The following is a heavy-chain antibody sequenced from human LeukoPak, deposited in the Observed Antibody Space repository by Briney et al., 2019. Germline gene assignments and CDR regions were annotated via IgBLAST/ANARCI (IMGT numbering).Heavy chain of an antibody. CDR3: ARSNVDTAVDY. D-gene: IGHD5-18*01. CDR1: GGSISSYY. CDR2: IYYSGST. J-gene: IGHJ4*02. V-gene: IGHV4-59*01. Sequence: PSETLSLTCTVSGGSISSYYWSWIRQPPGKGLEWIGYIYYSGSTNYNPSLKSRVTISVDTSKNQFSLKLSSVTAADTAVCYCARSNVDTAVDYWRQGTLVTVSS.